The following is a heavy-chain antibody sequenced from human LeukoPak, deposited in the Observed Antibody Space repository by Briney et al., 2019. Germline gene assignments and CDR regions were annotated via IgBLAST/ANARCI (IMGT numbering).Heavy chain of an antibody. D-gene: IGHD4-11*01. CDR2: IYYSGST. CDR3: ARGGGIPDYMPYNWFDP. Sequence: SETLSLTCTVSGGSISSYYWSWIRQPPGKGLEWIGYIYYSGSTYYNPSLKSRVTISVDTSKNQFSLKLSSVTAADTAVYYCARGGGIPDYMPYNWFDPWGQGTLVTVSS. V-gene: IGHV4-59*01. J-gene: IGHJ5*02. CDR1: GGSISSYY.